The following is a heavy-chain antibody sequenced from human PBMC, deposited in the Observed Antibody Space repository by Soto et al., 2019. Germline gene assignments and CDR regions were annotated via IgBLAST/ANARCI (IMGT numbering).Heavy chain of an antibody. CDR3: SRDYERWSDCVLGY. CDR2: IYPDGNGK. D-gene: IGHD2-21*01. Sequence: GGSLRLSCVASGFTFSSHTMHWVRQAPGKGLEWVTFIYPDGNGKYYTDSVKGRFTTSRDNSKNTMYLQMNSLRVEDTAVYYCSRDYERWSDCVLGYWGQGALVPVSS. CDR1: GFTFSSHT. V-gene: IGHV3-30-3*01. J-gene: IGHJ4*02.